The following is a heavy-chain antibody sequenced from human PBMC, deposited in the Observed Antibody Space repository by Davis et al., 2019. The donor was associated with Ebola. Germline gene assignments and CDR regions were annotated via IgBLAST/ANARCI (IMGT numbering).Heavy chain of an antibody. J-gene: IGHJ5*02. Sequence: SETLSLTCSVTGGSIRRSHCSWLRQSPGKGLEWIGHLYYDGSTDYNPSLKTRVTILVDPSKNQFSLNLNSVTAADTAVYYCAGLRGGASGFDPWGQGTLITVSS. D-gene: IGHD1-26*01. CDR2: LYYDGST. CDR3: AGLRGGASGFDP. V-gene: IGHV4-59*01. CDR1: GGSIRRSH.